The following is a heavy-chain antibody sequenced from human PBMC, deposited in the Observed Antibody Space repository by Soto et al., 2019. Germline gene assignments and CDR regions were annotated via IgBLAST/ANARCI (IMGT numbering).Heavy chain of an antibody. Sequence: EVQLVESGGGLVQPGGSLRLSCAASGFTFSSYDMHWVRQATGKGLEWVSGIGTAGDTYYGDTYYPGSVKGRFTISRENAKNSLYLQMNSLRAGDTAVYYCARATIYCTSTRCYQYMGNWGKGTLVTVSS. CDR1: GFTFSSYD. J-gene: IGHJ4*02. V-gene: IGHV3-13*01. D-gene: IGHD2-2*01. CDR3: ARATIYCTSTRCYQYMGN. CDR2: IGTAGDTYYGDT.